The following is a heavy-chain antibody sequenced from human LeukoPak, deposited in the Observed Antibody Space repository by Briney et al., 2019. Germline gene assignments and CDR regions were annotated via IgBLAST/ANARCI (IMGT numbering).Heavy chain of an antibody. CDR2: ISISGST. Sequence: SQTLSLTCTVSGGSITSGTFYWNWIRQPAGKGLEWIGRISISGSTNSNPSLKSRLTMSVDTSKNQFSLRLSSVTAADTAVYYCARDSRARENNFGYWGQGTLVTVSS. CDR3: ARDSRARENNFGY. CDR1: GGSITSGTFY. D-gene: IGHD6-13*01. J-gene: IGHJ4*02. V-gene: IGHV4-61*02.